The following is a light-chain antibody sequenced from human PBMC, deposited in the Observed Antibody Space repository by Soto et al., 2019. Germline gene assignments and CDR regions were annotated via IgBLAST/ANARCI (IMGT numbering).Light chain of an antibody. CDR3: QQRSNWPLT. V-gene: IGKV3-11*01. J-gene: IGKJ4*01. Sequence: EIVLTQSPATLSFSPGQRATLSCRASQSIRSYLAWYQQKPGQAPRLLIYDASNRATGIPARFSGSGSGTDFTLTISSLEPEDFAIYYCQQRSNWPLTFGGGTKVDI. CDR2: DAS. CDR1: QSIRSY.